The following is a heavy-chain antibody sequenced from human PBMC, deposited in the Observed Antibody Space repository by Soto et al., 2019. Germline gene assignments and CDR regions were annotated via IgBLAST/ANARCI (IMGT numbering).Heavy chain of an antibody. Sequence: GGSLRLSCAASGFPFSNYFMHWVRQAPGKGLEWVAVMWYDGSNMYYAGSVKGRFTISRDTSKNTLYLQMNSLRAEDTAVYYCAKDGSSFHVDVWGQGTTVTVSS. CDR2: MWYDGSNM. V-gene: IGHV3-33*06. CDR1: GFPFSNYF. CDR3: AKDGSSFHVDV. J-gene: IGHJ6*02. D-gene: IGHD6-6*01.